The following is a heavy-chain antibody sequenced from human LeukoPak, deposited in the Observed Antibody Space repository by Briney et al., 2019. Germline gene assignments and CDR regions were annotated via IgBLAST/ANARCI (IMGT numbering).Heavy chain of an antibody. J-gene: IGHJ4*02. D-gene: IGHD3-22*01. CDR3: ASRNYHNSGSYGIDY. Sequence: GGSLRLSCAASGFTFSHYAMTWVRQAPGEGLEWVSTLSGSGGSTNYADSVKGRFTISRDNSKNTLYLQVNSLKAEDTAIYYCASRNYHNSGSYGIDYWGQGTLVTVSS. CDR1: GFTFSHYA. V-gene: IGHV3-23*01. CDR2: LSGSGGST.